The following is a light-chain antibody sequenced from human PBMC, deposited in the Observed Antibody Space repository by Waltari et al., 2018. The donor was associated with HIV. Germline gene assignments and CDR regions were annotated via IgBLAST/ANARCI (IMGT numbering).Light chain of an antibody. Sequence: DIQMTQSPSSLSASVGDRVTITCRASQSISSYLNWYQQKPGKAPNLLIFAASSLQSGVPSRFSGSGSGTDFALTISSLQPEDFATYYCQQSYSTLPTFGQGTKVEIK. CDR2: AAS. V-gene: IGKV1-39*01. CDR1: QSISSY. CDR3: QQSYSTLPT. J-gene: IGKJ1*01.